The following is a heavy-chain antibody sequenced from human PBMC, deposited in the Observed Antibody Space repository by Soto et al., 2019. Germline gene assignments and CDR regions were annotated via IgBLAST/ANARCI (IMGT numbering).Heavy chain of an antibody. CDR1: GYTFTNYY. CDR2: INPSGGST. D-gene: IGHD3-10*01. J-gene: IGHJ4*02. V-gene: IGHV1-46*01. CDR3: AKDSEPMANYFAY. Sequence: QVQLVQSGAEVKKPGASVKVSCKASGYTFTNYYMHWVRQAPGQGLEWMGIINPSGGSTGYAQKFQGRVTMTRDTSTSTVYMELSSLRSEDTAVYYCAKDSEPMANYFAYWGQGTLVTVSS.